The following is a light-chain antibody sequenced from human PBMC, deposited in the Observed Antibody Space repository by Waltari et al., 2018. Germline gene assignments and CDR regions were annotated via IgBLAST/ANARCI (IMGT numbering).Light chain of an antibody. J-gene: IGLJ3*02. CDR3: QVWDSSSDQGV. Sequence: SYVLTQPPSVSVAPGKTARITCGGKNNGRKSVNWYQQNPGQTPVVVIYYDSDRPSWIPERFSGSNSGNTATLTISGVEAGDEADYYCQVWDSSSDQGVFGGGTKLTVL. V-gene: IGLV3-21*04. CDR2: YDS. CDR1: NNGRKS.